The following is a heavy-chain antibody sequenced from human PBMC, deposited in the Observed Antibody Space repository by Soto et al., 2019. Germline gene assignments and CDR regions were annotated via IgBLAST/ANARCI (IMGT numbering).Heavy chain of an antibody. CDR1: GGSIRSHGYY. Sequence: QVQLQESGPGLLKPSQTLSLTCTVSGGSIRSHGYYWSWIRQRPGKGLEGIGYMNYRGITYYNPSLKSRLTISEDTSKTHVSLNLTSVTAADTAVYYCARDGLSGGDAFDIWGQGTMVGVSS. CDR2: MNYRGIT. D-gene: IGHD3-10*01. V-gene: IGHV4-31*03. J-gene: IGHJ3*02. CDR3: ARDGLSGGDAFDI.